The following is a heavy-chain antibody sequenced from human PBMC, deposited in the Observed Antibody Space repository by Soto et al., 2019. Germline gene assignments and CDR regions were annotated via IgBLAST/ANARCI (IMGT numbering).Heavy chain of an antibody. D-gene: IGHD3-22*01. Sequence: TSATLSLTCTVSGGSISSSSYFWGWIRQPPGKGLEWIGSIYYSGTTYYNASLKSRVTISVDTSKNQFSLKLTSVTAADTATYYCARHKDSTGYRPFDYWGHGTLVTVSS. V-gene: IGHV4-39*01. CDR3: ARHKDSTGYRPFDY. J-gene: IGHJ4*01. CDR1: GGSISSSSYF. CDR2: IYYSGTT.